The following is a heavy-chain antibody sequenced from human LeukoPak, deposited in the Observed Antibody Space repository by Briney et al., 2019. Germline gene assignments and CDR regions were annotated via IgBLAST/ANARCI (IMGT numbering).Heavy chain of an antibody. D-gene: IGHD4-17*01. CDR3: ARHSTNGDYEGWDFQH. CDR1: GYSFTSYW. J-gene: IGHJ1*01. V-gene: IGHV5-51*01. Sequence: PGESLKIYCKGPGYSFTSYWIGWVRQMHGKGLEGMGIIYPGASDTRYSPSFQGQVTISADKSISTAYLQWSSLKASDTAMYYCARHSTNGDYEGWDFQHWGQGTLVTVSS. CDR2: IYPGASDT.